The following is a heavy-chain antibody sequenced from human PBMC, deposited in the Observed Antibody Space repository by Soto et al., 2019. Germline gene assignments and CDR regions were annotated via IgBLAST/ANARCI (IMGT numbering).Heavy chain of an antibody. D-gene: IGHD6-13*01. Sequence: QVQLVESGGGVVQPGRSLRLSCAASGFTFSSYGMHWVRQAPGKGLEWVAVIWYDGSNKYYADSVKGRFTISRDNSKNTLYLQMNSLRAEDTAVYYCATSSWAPYYYYGMDVWGQGTTVTVSS. J-gene: IGHJ6*02. CDR3: ATSSWAPYYYYGMDV. CDR2: IWYDGSNK. V-gene: IGHV3-33*01. CDR1: GFTFSSYG.